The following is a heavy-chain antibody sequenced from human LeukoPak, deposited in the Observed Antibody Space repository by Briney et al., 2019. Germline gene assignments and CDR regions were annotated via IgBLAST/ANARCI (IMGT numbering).Heavy chain of an antibody. D-gene: IGHD4-17*01. J-gene: IGHJ4*02. CDR1: GYSISSGYF. CDR3: ARDPPTTVTTPDY. CDR2: IYHSGST. V-gene: IGHV4-38-2*02. Sequence: SETLFLTCAVSGYSISSGYFWGWIRQPPGKGLEWIGTIYHSGSTYYNPSLKSRVTISVDTSKNQFSLKLNSVTVADTAVYYCARDPPTTVTTPDYWGQGTLVTVSS.